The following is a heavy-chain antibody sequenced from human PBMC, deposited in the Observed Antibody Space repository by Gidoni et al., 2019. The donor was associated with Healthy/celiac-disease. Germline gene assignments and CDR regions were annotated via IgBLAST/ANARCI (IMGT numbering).Heavy chain of an antibody. V-gene: IGHV3-21*01. CDR1: GFTFSSYS. D-gene: IGHD3-22*01. CDR2: ISSSSSYI. J-gene: IGHJ4*02. Sequence: EVQLVESGGGLVKPGGSLRLSCAASGFTFSSYSMNWVRQAPGKGLEWVSSISSSSSYIYYADSVKGRFTISRDNAKNSLYLQMNSLRAEDTAVYYCARARFDYYDSSGYYYFDYWGQGTLVTVSS. CDR3: ARARFDYYDSSGYYYFDY.